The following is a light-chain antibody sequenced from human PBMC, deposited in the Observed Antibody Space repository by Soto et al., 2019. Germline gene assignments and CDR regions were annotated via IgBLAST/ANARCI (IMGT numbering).Light chain of an antibody. J-gene: IGLJ2*01. CDR3: AAWDDSLNGPV. CDR1: SSNIGSNT. CDR2: SNN. Sequence: QSVLTQPPSASGTPGQRVTISCSGSSSNIGSNTVNWYQQLPGTASKLLIYSNNRRPSGVPDRFSGSKSGTSASLAISGLQSEDEADYYCAAWDDSLNGPVFGGGTKLTVL. V-gene: IGLV1-44*01.